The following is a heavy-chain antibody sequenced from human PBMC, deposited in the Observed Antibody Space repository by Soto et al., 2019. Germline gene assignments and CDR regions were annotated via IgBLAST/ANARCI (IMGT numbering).Heavy chain of an antibody. CDR2: ISNDGRTQ. D-gene: IGHD1-1*01. V-gene: IGHV3-30*03. CDR1: TVTINVYG. J-gene: IGHJ4*02. CDR3: ARGIGYSAQDY. Sequence: PGGSLRLSCTSSTVTINVYGIHWVRQAPGKGLEWVAFISNDGRTQYYADSVKGRFTISRDYSKNTVDLQMSSLRAEDTAVYYCARGIGYSAQDYWGQGTLVTVSS.